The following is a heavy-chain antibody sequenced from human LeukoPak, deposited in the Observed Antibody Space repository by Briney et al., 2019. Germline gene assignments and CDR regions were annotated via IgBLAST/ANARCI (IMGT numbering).Heavy chain of an antibody. D-gene: IGHD3-10*01. CDR2: ISYDGSNK. J-gene: IGHJ6*02. CDR1: GFTFSSYG. CDR3: ARDPLLWFGELLGPSDYYYGMDV. Sequence: GGSLRLSCAASGFTFSSYGMHWVRQAPGKGLEWVAVISYDGSNKYYADSVKGRFTISRDNSKNTLYLQMNSLRAEDTAVYYCARDPLLWFGELLGPSDYYYGMDVWGQGTTVTVSS. V-gene: IGHV3-30*03.